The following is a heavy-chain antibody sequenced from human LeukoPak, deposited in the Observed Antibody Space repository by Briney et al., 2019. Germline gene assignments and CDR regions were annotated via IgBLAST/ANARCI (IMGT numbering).Heavy chain of an antibody. D-gene: IGHD1-26*01. V-gene: IGHV4-34*01. CDR3: ARGRVGGPRSGTYFDY. CDR1: GGSFSGYY. Sequence: PSETLSLTCAVYGGSFSGYYWSWIRQPPGEGLEWIGEINHSGSTNYNPSLKSRVTISVDTSKNQFSLKLSSVTAADTAVYYCARGRVGGPRSGTYFDYWGQGTLVTVSS. CDR2: INHSGST. J-gene: IGHJ4*02.